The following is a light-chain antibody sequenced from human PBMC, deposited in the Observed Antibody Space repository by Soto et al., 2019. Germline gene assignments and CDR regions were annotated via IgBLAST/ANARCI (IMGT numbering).Light chain of an antibody. J-gene: IGLJ2*01. CDR2: DVS. CDR1: SSDVGGYNY. Sequence: QSALTQPRSVSGSPGQSVTISCTGTSSDVGGYNYVSWYQQHPGKATKLMIYDVSKRPSGVPDRFSGSKSGNTASLTISGLQAGDEADYYCGSYAGSAVVFGGGAKLTVL. CDR3: GSYAGSAVV. V-gene: IGLV2-11*01.